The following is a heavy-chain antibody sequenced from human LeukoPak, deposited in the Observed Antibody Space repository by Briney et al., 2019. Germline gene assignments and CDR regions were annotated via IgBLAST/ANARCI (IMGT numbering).Heavy chain of an antibody. D-gene: IGHD3-10*01. V-gene: IGHV5-51*01. CDR1: GYTFSNYW. J-gene: IGHJ5*02. Sequence: GESLKISCKGSGYTFSNYWIAWVRQMPGKGLEWMGAIYPGDSDTRYSPSFQGQVTISVDKSMTTAHLQWSSLKASDTAMYYCVRQRGASGTINHFDPWGQGTLVTVSS. CDR3: VRQRGASGTINHFDP. CDR2: IYPGDSDT.